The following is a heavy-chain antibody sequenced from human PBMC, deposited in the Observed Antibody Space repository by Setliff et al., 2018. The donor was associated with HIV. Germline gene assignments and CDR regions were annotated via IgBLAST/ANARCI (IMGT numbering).Heavy chain of an antibody. CDR1: GYSIGSAFS. D-gene: IGHD2-8*01. V-gene: IGHV4-38-2*02. CDR2: LYQSGAT. J-gene: IGHJ4*02. Sequence: PSETLSLTCTVSGYSIGSAFSWGWIRRPPGKGLEWLGTLYQSGATFYKPSLKSRVTISVDTSKNQFFLNVNSVTAADTAVYSCARYVSNGFYFDYWGQGALVTVSS. CDR3: ARYVSNGFYFDY.